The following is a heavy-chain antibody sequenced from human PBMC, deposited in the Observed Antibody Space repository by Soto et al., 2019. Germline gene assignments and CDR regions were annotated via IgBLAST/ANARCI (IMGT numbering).Heavy chain of an antibody. J-gene: IGHJ6*02. CDR1: GYTFTNYW. CDR3: ARHGIAARQLYYFGMDV. Sequence: PGESLKISCKGSGYTFTNYWIGWVRQMPGKGLEWMGTIYPGDSDTRYSPSFQGQVTISADKSISTAYLQWSSLKASDTAMYYCARHGIAARQLYYFGMDVWGQGTTVTVSS. V-gene: IGHV5-51*01. D-gene: IGHD6-6*01. CDR2: IYPGDSDT.